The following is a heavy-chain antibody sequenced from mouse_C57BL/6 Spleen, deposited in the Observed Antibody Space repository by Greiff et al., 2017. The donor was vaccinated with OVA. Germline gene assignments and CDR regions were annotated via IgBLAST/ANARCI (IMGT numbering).Heavy chain of an antibody. V-gene: IGHV1-80*01. CDR2: IYPGDGDT. J-gene: IGHJ1*03. D-gene: IGHD1-1*01. CDR1: GYAFSSYW. Sequence: QQSGAELVKPGASVKISCKASGYAFSSYWMNWVKQRPGKGLEWIGQIYPGDGDTNYNGKFKGKATLTADKSFSTAYMQLSSLTSEDSAVYLCARSLRYLLYFDVWGTGSTVTVSS. CDR3: ARSLRYLLYFDV.